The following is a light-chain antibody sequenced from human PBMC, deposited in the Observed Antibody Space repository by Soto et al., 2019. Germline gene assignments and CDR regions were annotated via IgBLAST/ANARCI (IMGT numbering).Light chain of an antibody. V-gene: IGKV1-39*01. CDR1: QTISNF. Sequence: DIQMTQSPSSLSASVGDRVTITCRASQTISNFLNWYQQKPGKAPKSLIHTTSTLQSGVPTRFSGSGSGTDFTLTISSLQPGDFASYFCQQSYSFPFTFGQGTKLEIK. CDR2: TTS. J-gene: IGKJ2*01. CDR3: QQSYSFPFT.